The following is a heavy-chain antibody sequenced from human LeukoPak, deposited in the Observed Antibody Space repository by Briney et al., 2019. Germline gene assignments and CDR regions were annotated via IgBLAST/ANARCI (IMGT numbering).Heavy chain of an antibody. CDR2: IKQDGSEK. CDR1: GFTFSSYW. V-gene: IGHV3-7*01. CDR3: ARAPYDFWSGYFFDY. D-gene: IGHD3-3*01. Sequence: AGGSLRLSCAASGFTFSSYWMSWVRQAPGKGLEWVANIKQDGSEKYYVDSVKGRFTISRDNAKNSLYLQMNSLRAEDTAVYYCARAPYDFWSGYFFDYWGQGTLVTVSS. J-gene: IGHJ4*02.